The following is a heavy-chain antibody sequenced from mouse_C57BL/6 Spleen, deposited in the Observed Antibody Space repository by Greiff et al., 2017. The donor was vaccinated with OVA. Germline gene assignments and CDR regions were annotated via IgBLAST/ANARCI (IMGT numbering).Heavy chain of an antibody. Sequence: EVKLVESGGGLVKPGGSLKLSCAASGFTFSDYGMHWVRQAPEKGLEWVAYISSGSSTISYADTVKGRFTISRDNAKNTLFLQMTSLRSEDTAMYYCARRYGSSPFDVWGTGTTVTVSS. CDR2: ISSGSSTI. V-gene: IGHV5-17*01. CDR3: ARRYGSSPFDV. J-gene: IGHJ1*03. D-gene: IGHD1-1*01. CDR1: GFTFSDYG.